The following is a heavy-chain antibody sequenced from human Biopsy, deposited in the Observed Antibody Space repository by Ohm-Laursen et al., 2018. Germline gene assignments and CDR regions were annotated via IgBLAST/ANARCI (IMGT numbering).Heavy chain of an antibody. CDR1: GFTFKNYN. V-gene: IGHV3-21*01. CDR2: ISASGNHI. J-gene: IGHJ4*02. CDR3: ARDGEAKYCKHGVCPSDF. Sequence: SLRLSCAASGFTFKNYNMNWVRQAPGKGLEWVSSISASGNHIYYTDSVKGRSTVSRDNGKNSVYLQMNSLRVEDTAVYYCARDGEAKYCKHGVCPSDFWGQGTLVAVSS. D-gene: IGHD2-8*01.